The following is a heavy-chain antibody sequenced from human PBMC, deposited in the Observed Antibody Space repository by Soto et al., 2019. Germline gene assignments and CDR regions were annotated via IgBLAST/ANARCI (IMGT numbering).Heavy chain of an antibody. CDR2: IYYSGST. V-gene: IGHV4-30-4*01. Sequence: SETLSLTCTVSGGSISSGDYYWSWIRQPPGKGLEWIGYIYYSGSTYYNPSLKSRVTISVDTSKNQFSLKLSSVTAADTAVYYCARVGYDSSGYYQYYFDYWGQGTLVTVSS. D-gene: IGHD3-22*01. J-gene: IGHJ4*02. CDR1: GGSISSGDYY. CDR3: ARVGYDSSGYYQYYFDY.